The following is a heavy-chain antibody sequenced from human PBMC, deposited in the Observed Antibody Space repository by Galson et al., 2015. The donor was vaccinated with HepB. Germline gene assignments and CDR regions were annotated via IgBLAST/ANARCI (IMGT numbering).Heavy chain of an antibody. D-gene: IGHD6-13*01. V-gene: IGHV1-18*01. J-gene: IGHJ6*01. Sequence: SVKVSCKASGYTLTSYGISWVRQAPGQGLEWMGWINAYNGDTNYARKLQGRVTMTTDSHTSTADLEPRSLRSDDTAVYSCASVGAAAIYYYYAMVVWGQGTTVTVSS. CDR1: GYTLTSYG. CDR3: ASVGAAAIYYYYAMVV. CDR2: INAYNGDT.